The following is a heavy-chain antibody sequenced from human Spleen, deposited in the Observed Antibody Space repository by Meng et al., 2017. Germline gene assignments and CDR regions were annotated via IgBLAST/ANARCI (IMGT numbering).Heavy chain of an antibody. J-gene: IGHJ4*02. Sequence: SETLSLTCTVSGGSISGYQWNWIRQPAGKGLEWIGRIYIGGSTNYNPSLKSRVTMSVDTSKNQFSLKLSSVTAADTAVYYCARGSSSLYYFDYWGQGTLVTVSS. D-gene: IGHD6-13*01. CDR2: IYIGGST. CDR1: GGSISGYQ. V-gene: IGHV4-4*07. CDR3: ARGSSSLYYFDY.